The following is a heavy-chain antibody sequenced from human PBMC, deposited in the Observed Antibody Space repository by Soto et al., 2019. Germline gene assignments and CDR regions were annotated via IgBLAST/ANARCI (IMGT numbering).Heavy chain of an antibody. J-gene: IGHJ5*02. CDR2: IYWDDDK. CDR3: AHGWYDILTGIYTWFDP. Sequence: QITLKESGPTLVKPTQTLTLTCTFSGFSLSTSGVGVGWIRQPPGKALEWLALIYWDDDKRYSPSLKSRLTITKDTSKNQVVLTMTNMDPVDTATYYCAHGWYDILTGIYTWFDPWGQGTLVTVSS. V-gene: IGHV2-5*02. CDR1: GFSLSTSGVG. D-gene: IGHD3-9*01.